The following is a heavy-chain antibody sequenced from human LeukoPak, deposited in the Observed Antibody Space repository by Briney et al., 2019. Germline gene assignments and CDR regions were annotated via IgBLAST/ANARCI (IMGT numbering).Heavy chain of an antibody. CDR2: ISYDGSNK. J-gene: IGHJ4*02. CDR1: GFTFSSYA. D-gene: IGHD4-11*01. CDR3: AKVPFFSNFPPYFDY. Sequence: GRSLRLSCAASGFTFSSYAMHWVRQAPGKGLEWVAVISYDGSNKYYADSVKGRFTISRDSSKNTLYLQMNSLRAEDTAVYYCAKVPFFSNFPPYFDYWGQGTLVAVSS. V-gene: IGHV3-30-3*01.